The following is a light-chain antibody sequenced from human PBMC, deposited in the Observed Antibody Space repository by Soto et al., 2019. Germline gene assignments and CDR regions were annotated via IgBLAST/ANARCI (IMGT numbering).Light chain of an antibody. CDR2: GAS. V-gene: IGKV1D-12*01. Sequence: DIQMTQSPSSVSASVGDRVTITCRASRAIGSWVAWYQQRPGKAPDLLIYGASSLQSGVPSRFSGSRSGTEFTLAIDGLQPEDFATYYCHQANSFPPGAFGGGTKVEIK. CDR1: RAIGSW. CDR3: HQANSFPPGA. J-gene: IGKJ4*01.